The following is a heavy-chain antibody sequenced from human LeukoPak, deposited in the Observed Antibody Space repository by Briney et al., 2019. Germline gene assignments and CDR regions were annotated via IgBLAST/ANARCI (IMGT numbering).Heavy chain of an antibody. J-gene: IGHJ4*02. CDR3: ARGALYQYYLDYWG. Sequence: GGSLRLSCAASGFTFTNYAMSWVRQAPGKGLEWVSAISGGGGSTYYADSVKGRFTISRDNSKNTLYLQMNSLRAEDTAVYYCARGALYQYYLDYWGWGQGTLVTVSS. CDR1: GFTFTNYA. CDR2: ISGGGGST. V-gene: IGHV3-23*01. D-gene: IGHD4-17*01.